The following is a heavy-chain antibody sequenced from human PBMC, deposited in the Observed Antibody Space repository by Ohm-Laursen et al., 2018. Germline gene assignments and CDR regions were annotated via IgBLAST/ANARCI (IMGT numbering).Heavy chain of an antibody. J-gene: IGHJ4*02. CDR2: ISYSGST. D-gene: IGHD2-2*01. V-gene: IGHV4-31*01. Sequence: SDTLSLTCTVSGGSITSNGCHWSWIRQPPGKGLEWIGYISYSGSTYYNPSLRSLVTISLDTSKNQFSLSLTSVMAADTAIYFCAGGYQLPYYWGQGSLVTVSS. CDR1: GGSITSNGCH. CDR3: AGGYQLPYY.